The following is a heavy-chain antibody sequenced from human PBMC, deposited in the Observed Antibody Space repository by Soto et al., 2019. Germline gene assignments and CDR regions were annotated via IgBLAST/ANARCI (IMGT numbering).Heavy chain of an antibody. CDR1: GFTFRSYE. J-gene: IGHJ4*02. D-gene: IGHD2-21*02. V-gene: IGHV3-48*03. CDR3: ARFDCGGDCYCDY. CDR2: ISSSSSYI. Sequence: EVQLVESGGGLVQPGGSLRLSCAASGFTFRSYEMNWVRQAPGKGLEWVSSISSSSSYIYYADSVKGRFTISRDNAKNSLYLQMNSLRAEDTAVYYCARFDCGGDCYCDYWGQGTLVTVSS.